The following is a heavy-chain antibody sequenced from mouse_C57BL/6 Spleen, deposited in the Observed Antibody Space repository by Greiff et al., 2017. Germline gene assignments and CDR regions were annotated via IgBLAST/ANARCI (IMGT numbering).Heavy chain of an antibody. CDR1: GFTFSSYA. J-gene: IGHJ3*01. V-gene: IGHV5-4*01. D-gene: IGHD3-3*01. CDR3: AREGQLLAY. Sequence: EVMLVESGGGLVKPGGSLKLSCAASGFTFSSYAMSWVRQTPEQRLEWVATISDGGSYTYYPDNVKGRFTISRDNAKNNLYLQMSHLKSEDTAMYYCAREGQLLAYWGQGTGVTVYA. CDR2: ISDGGSYT.